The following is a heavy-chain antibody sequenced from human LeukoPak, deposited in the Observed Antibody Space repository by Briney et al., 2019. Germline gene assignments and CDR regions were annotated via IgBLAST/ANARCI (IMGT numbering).Heavy chain of an antibody. CDR2: ILFEVSNK. CDR1: GFTFSSYG. V-gene: IGHV3-33*06. J-gene: IGHJ4*02. CDR3: AKDVGRAAEDY. D-gene: IGHD6-13*01. Sequence: LSCAPSGFTFSSYGTRSVRQAPGKGLECVSVILFEVSNKYYADSVKGRFTISRDNSKNSLYLQMNSLRAEDTAVYYCAKDVGRAAEDYWGQGTLVIVSS.